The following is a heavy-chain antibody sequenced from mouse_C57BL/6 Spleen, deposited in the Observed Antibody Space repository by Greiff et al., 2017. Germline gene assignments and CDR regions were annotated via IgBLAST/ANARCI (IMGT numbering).Heavy chain of an antibody. J-gene: IGHJ4*01. Sequence: QVQLKQPGAELVKPGASVKLSCKASGYTFTSYWMKWVKQRPGQGLEWIGEIDPSDSYTNYNQKFKGKATLTVDTSSSTAYMQLSSRTSEDSAVYYCARRGIYYGNSYAMDYWGQGTSVTVSS. V-gene: IGHV1-50*01. CDR1: GYTFTSYW. CDR3: ARRGIYYGNSYAMDY. D-gene: IGHD2-1*01. CDR2: IDPSDSYT.